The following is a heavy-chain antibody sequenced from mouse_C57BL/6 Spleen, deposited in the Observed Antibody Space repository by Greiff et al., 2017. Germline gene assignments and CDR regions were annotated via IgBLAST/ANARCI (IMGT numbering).Heavy chain of an antibody. V-gene: IGHV1-55*01. CDR2: IYPGSGST. J-gene: IGHJ3*01. CDR3: AREEYKAWFAY. CDR1: GYTFTSYW. D-gene: IGHD1-3*01. Sequence: QVHVKQPGAELVKPGASVKMSCKASGYTFTSYWITWVKQRPGQGLEWIGDIYPGSGSTNYNEKFKSKATLTVDTSSSTAYMQLSSLTSEDSAVYYSAREEYKAWFAYWGQGALVTVSA.